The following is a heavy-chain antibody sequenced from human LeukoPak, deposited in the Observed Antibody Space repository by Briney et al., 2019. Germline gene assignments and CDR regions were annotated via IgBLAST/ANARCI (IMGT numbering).Heavy chain of an antibody. CDR1: GGSISSSSYY. D-gene: IGHD6-25*01. Sequence: PSETLCLTCTVSGGSISSSSYYWGWIRQPPGKGLEWIGSIYYGGSTYYNPSLKSRVTISVDTSKNQFSLKLSSVTAADTAVYYCARRGCDNWFDPWGQGTLVTVSS. CDR2: IYYGGST. J-gene: IGHJ5*02. V-gene: IGHV4-39*01. CDR3: ARRGCDNWFDP.